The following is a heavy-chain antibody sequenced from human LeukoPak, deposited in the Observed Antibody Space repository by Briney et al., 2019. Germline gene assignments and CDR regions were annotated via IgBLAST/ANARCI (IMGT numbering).Heavy chain of an antibody. Sequence: GGSLRLSCAASGFTFSSYSMNWVRQAPGMGLEWVSSISSSSSYIYYADSVKGRFTISRDNAKNSLYLQMNSLRAEDTAVYYCARDDIVVVPAAIESPWFDPWGQGTLVTVSS. CDR3: ARDDIVVVPAAIESPWFDP. CDR2: ISSSSSYI. CDR1: GFTFSSYS. V-gene: IGHV3-21*01. D-gene: IGHD2-2*01. J-gene: IGHJ5*02.